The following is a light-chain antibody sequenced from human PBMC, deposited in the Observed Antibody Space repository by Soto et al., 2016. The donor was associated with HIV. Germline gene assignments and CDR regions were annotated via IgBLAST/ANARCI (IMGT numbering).Light chain of an antibody. J-gene: IGKJ1*01. CDR2: DAS. Sequence: DIQMTRSPSSLSASVGDRVAITCRASQSIGRFLNWYQQISGKAPNLLIYDASTLQSGVPSRFSGSGSGTDFTLIISSLQPEDFATYYCQQSYNTPRSFGQGTMVEIK. CDR1: QSIGRF. CDR3: QQSYNTPRS. V-gene: IGKV1-39*01.